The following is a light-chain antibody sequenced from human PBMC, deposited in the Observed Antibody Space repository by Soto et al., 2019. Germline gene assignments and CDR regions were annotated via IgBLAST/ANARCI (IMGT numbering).Light chain of an antibody. CDR2: GAS. CDR1: QSVNKKF. V-gene: IGKV3-20*01. J-gene: IGKJ4*01. Sequence: EIVLTQSPGTLSLSPGERATLSCRASQSVNKKFLAWYQQKPGQAPRLLISGASNRATGIPDRFSGSGSGTDFSLTIDRLEPEDLAVYFCQQYGSSPPTLGGGTKVAIK. CDR3: QQYGSSPPT.